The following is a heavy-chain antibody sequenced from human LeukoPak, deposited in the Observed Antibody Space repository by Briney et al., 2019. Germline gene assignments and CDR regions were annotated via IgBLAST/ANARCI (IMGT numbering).Heavy chain of an antibody. Sequence: PSGTLSLTCAVSGGSISSSNWWSWVRQPPGKGLEWIGEIYHSGSTNYNPSLKSRVTISVDTSKNQFSLKLSSVTAADTAVYYCARVSGSYYVFDYWGQGTLVTVSS. CDR2: IYHSGST. D-gene: IGHD1-26*01. CDR1: GGSISSSNW. CDR3: ARVSGSYYVFDY. V-gene: IGHV4-4*02. J-gene: IGHJ4*02.